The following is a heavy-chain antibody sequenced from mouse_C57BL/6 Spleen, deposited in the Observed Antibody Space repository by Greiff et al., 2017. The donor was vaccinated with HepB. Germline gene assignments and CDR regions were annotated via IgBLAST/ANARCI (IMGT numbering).Heavy chain of an antibody. CDR2: IDPSDSYT. CDR1: GYTFTSYW. CDR3: ARPYYGSSPYAMDY. D-gene: IGHD1-1*01. V-gene: IGHV1-69*01. Sequence: QVQLQQPGAELVMPGASVKLSCKASGYTFTSYWMHWVKQRPGQGLEWIGEIDPSDSYTNYNQKFKGKSTLTVDKSSSTAYMQLSSLTSEDSAVYYCARPYYGSSPYAMDYWGQGTSVTVSS. J-gene: IGHJ4*01.